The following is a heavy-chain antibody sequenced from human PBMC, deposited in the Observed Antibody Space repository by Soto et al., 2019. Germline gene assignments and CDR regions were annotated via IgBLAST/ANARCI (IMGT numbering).Heavy chain of an antibody. Sequence: EVQLVESGGGLVQPGGSLTLSCAASGFTFSRNWMSWVRQAPGKGLEWVANIKEDGSAKYYADAVKGRFTLSRDNDKNSLYLQMNSLRAEDTAVYYCARDGDGYPAWGQGTLVTVSS. V-gene: IGHV3-7*01. CDR1: GFTFSRNW. J-gene: IGHJ5*02. CDR2: IKEDGSAK. D-gene: IGHD1-1*01. CDR3: ARDGDGYPA.